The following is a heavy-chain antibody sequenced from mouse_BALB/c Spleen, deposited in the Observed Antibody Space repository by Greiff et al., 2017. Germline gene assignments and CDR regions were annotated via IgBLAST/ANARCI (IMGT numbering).Heavy chain of an antibody. Sequence: VQLQQSGAELVRPGALVKLSCKASGFNIKDYYMHWVKQRPEQGLEWIGWIDPENGNTIYDPKFQGKASITADTSSNTAYLQLSSLTSEDTAVYYCALYYYGSSYWYFDVWGAGTTVTVSS. V-gene: IGHV14-1*02. CDR2: IDPENGNT. CDR1: GFNIKDYY. J-gene: IGHJ1*01. CDR3: ALYYYGSSYWYFDV. D-gene: IGHD1-1*01.